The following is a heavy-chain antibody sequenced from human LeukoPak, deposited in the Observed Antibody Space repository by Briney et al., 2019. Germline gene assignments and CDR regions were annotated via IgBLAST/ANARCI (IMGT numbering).Heavy chain of an antibody. V-gene: IGHV4-34*01. CDR3: ARGSVWELPFDY. CDR1: GGSFSGYY. CDR2: INRSGST. D-gene: IGHD1-26*01. Sequence: PSETLSLTCAVYGGSFSGYYWSWIRQPPGKGLEWIGEINRSGSTNYNPSLKSRVTISVDTSKNQFSLKLSSVTAADTAVYYCARGSVWELPFDYWGQGTLVTVSS. J-gene: IGHJ4*02.